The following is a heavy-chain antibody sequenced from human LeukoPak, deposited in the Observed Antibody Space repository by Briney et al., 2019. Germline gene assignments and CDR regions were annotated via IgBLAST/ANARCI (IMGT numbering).Heavy chain of an antibody. J-gene: IGHJ6*02. CDR2: FDPEDGET. CDR1: GYTLTELS. V-gene: IGHV1-24*01. D-gene: IGHD2-2*01. Sequence: ASVKVSCKVSGYTLTELSMHWVRQAPGKGLEWMGGFDPEDGETIYAQKFQGRVTMTEDTSTDTAYMELSSLRSEDTAVYYCASSEGYCSSTSCPIPDFYYYGMDVWGQGTTVTVSS. CDR3: ASSEGYCSSTSCPIPDFYYYGMDV.